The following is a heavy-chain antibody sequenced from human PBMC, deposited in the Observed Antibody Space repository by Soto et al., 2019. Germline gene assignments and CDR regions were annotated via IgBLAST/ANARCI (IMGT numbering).Heavy chain of an antibody. V-gene: IGHV3-30*03. J-gene: IGHJ4*02. D-gene: IGHD1-26*01. Sequence: QVQLVESGGGVVQPGRSLRLSCAASGFTFSTYGMHWVRQAPGKGLEWVAAISYDGSKKYYADSVKVRFTISRDNSENTLYLQMNSLRAEDTAMYYCAPLGVGAQDNYWGQGTLVTVSS. CDR3: APLGVGAQDNY. CDR2: ISYDGSKK. CDR1: GFTFSTYG.